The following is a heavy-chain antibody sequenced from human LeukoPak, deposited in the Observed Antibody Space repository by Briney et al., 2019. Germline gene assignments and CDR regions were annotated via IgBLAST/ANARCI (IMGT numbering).Heavy chain of an antibody. Sequence: QPGGSLRLSCAASGFTFSSYGMHWVRQAPGKGLEWVAVISYDGSNKYYADSVKGRFTISRDNSKNTLYLQMNSLRAEDTAVYYCAKGRGWEASHYYYYMDVWGKGTTVTISS. V-gene: IGHV3-30*18. CDR1: GFTFSSYG. CDR3: AKGRGWEASHYYYYMDV. J-gene: IGHJ6*03. D-gene: IGHD1-26*01. CDR2: ISYDGSNK.